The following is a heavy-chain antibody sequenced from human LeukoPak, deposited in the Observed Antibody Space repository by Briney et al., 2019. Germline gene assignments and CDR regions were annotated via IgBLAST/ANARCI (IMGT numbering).Heavy chain of an antibody. CDR3: ARLRMVRGVNHGMDV. V-gene: IGHV4-34*01. CDR2: INHSGST. D-gene: IGHD3-10*01. J-gene: IGHJ6*04. Sequence: SETLSLTCAVYGGSFSGYYWSWIRQPPGKGLEWIGEINHSGSTNYNPSLKSRVTISVDTSKNQFSLKLSSATAADTAVYYCARLRMVRGVNHGMDVWGKGTTVTVSS. CDR1: GGSFSGYY.